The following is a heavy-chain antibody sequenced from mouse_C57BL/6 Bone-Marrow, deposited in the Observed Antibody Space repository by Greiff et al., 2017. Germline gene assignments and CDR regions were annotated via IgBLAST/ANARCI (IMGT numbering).Heavy chain of an antibody. J-gene: IGHJ3*01. Sequence: QVHVKQSGAELVRPGASVTLSCKASGYTFTDYEMHWVKQTPVHGLEWIGAIDPETGGTAYNQKFKGKAILTADKSSSTAYMELRSLTSEDSAVYYCTRIYYYGSSPSWFAYWGQGTLVTVSA. D-gene: IGHD1-1*01. CDR2: IDPETGGT. V-gene: IGHV1-15*01. CDR3: TRIYYYGSSPSWFAY. CDR1: GYTFTDYE.